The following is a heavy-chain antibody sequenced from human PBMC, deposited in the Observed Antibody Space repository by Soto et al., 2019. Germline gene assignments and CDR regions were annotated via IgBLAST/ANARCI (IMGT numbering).Heavy chain of an antibody. CDR1: GGSISSSSYY. J-gene: IGHJ3*02. CDR2: IYYSGST. D-gene: IGHD3-9*01. Sequence: SETLSLTCTVSGGSISSSSYYWGWIRQPPGKGLEWIGSIYYSGSTYYNPSLKSRVTISVDTSKNQFSLKLSSVTAADTAVYYCARYYDILPGHDAFDIWGQGTMVTVSS. CDR3: ARYYDILPGHDAFDI. V-gene: IGHV4-39*07.